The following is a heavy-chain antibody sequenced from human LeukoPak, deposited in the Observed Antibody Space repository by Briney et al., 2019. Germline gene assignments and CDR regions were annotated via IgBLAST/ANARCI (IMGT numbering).Heavy chain of an antibody. CDR3: TRAGDSSGWFDY. Sequence: ASVKVSCKASGYTFTGYYMHWERQAPGQGVEWMGRINPNSGGTNDAQKFQGRVTMTRVTSISTAYMELSRLRSDDTAVYYCTRAGDSSGWFDYRGQGTLVTVSS. CDR1: GYTFTGYY. D-gene: IGHD6-19*01. J-gene: IGHJ4*02. V-gene: IGHV1-2*06. CDR2: INPNSGGT.